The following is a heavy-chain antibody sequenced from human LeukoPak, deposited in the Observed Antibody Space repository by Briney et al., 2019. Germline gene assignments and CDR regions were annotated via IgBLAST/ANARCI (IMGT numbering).Heavy chain of an antibody. CDR2: ISSSGSTI. CDR3: ARVGALSSSWLLY. Sequence: GGSLRLSCAASGFTFSSYEMNWVRQAPGKGLEWVSYISSSGSTIYYADSVKGRFTISRDNAKNSLYLQMNSLRAEDTAVYFCARVGALSSSWLLYWGQGTLVTVSS. D-gene: IGHD6-13*01. V-gene: IGHV3-48*03. J-gene: IGHJ4*02. CDR1: GFTFSSYE.